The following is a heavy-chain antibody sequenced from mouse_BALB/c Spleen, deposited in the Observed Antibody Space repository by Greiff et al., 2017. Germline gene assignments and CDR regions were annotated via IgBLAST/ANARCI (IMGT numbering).Heavy chain of an antibody. Sequence: EVKVVESGGGLVQPGGSLRLSCATSGFTFSDFYMEWVRQPPGKRLEWIAASRNKANDYTTEYRASVMGRFIGSRDTSQSILYLQMNALRAEDTAIYYCARRDYDYDWFAYWGQGTLVTVSA. CDR1: GFTFSDFY. CDR2: SRNKANDYTT. J-gene: IGHJ3*01. V-gene: IGHV7-1*02. D-gene: IGHD2-4*01. CDR3: ARRDYDYDWFAY.